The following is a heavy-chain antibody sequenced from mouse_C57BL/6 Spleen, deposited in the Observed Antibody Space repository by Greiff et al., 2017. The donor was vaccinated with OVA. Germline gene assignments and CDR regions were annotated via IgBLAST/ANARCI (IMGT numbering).Heavy chain of an antibody. CDR1: GFSLTSYA. Sequence: QVQLQQSGPGLVAPSQSLSITCTVSGFSLTSYAISWVRQPPGKGLEWLGVIWTGGGTNYNSALKSRLSISKDISKSQVFLKMNSLQTDDTARYYCALYYSTPFAYWGQGTLVTVSA. CDR3: ALYYSTPFAY. J-gene: IGHJ3*01. D-gene: IGHD2-1*01. CDR2: IWTGGGT. V-gene: IGHV2-9-1*01.